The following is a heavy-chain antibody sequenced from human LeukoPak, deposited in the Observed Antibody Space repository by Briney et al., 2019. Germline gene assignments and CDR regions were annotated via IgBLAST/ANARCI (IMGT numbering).Heavy chain of an antibody. CDR1: GFTFSSYS. Sequence: KPGGSLRLSCAASGFTFSSYSMNWVRQAPGKGLEWVSSISSSSSYIYYADSVKGRFTISRDNAKNSLYLQMNSLRAEDTAVYYCARSLTGDLDWFDAWGQGTLDTVSS. CDR2: ISSSSSYI. V-gene: IGHV3-21*01. D-gene: IGHD7-27*01. J-gene: IGHJ5*02. CDR3: ARSLTGDLDWFDA.